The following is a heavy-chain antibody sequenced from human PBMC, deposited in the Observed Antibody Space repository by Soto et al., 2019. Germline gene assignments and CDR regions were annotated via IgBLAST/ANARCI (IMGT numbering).Heavy chain of an antibody. CDR2: VKSKAAGGTT. J-gene: IGHJ5*02. Sequence: EVQLVESGGGLVKPGGSLRLSCAASGSTFSHAWMSWVRQVPGKGLEWVSRVKSKAAGGTTDYAAPVKGRFTISRDDSKTTLYLQMNSLKTDDTAVYYCTTLGFDPWGQGTLVTVSS. V-gene: IGHV3-15*01. CDR1: GSTFSHAW. CDR3: TTLGFDP.